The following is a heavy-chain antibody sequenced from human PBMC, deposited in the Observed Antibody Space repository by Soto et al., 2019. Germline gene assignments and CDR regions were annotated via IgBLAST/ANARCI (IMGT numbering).Heavy chain of an antibody. D-gene: IGHD3-22*01. V-gene: IGHV4-59*01. J-gene: IGHJ4*02. Sequence: SETLSITCTVSGGSISSYYWSWIRQPPGKGLEWIGYIYYSGSTNYNPSLKSRVTISVDTSKNQFSLKLSSVTAADTAVYYCARDSYYYDCSGLPYYYFDYWGQGTLVTVSS. CDR1: GGSISSYY. CDR2: IYYSGST. CDR3: ARDSYYYDCSGLPYYYFDY.